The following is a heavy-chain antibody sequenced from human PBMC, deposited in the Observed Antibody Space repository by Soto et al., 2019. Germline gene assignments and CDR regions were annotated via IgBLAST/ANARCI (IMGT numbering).Heavy chain of an antibody. J-gene: IGHJ6*02. D-gene: IGHD2-2*01. V-gene: IGHV1-18*04. CDR1: GYTFTSYG. CDR2: ISAYNGNT. Sequence: GASVKVSCKASGYTFTSYGISWVLEAPGQGLEWMGWISAYNGNTNYAQKLQGRVTMTTDTSTSTAYMELRSLRSDDTAVYYCARDQSGIVVVPAAVYYYYGMDVWGQGTTVTVSS. CDR3: ARDQSGIVVVPAAVYYYYGMDV.